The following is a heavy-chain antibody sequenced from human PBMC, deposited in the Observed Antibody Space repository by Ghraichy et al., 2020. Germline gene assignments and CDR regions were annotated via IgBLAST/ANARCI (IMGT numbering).Heavy chain of an antibody. J-gene: IGHJ6*02. CDR1: GFTFSSYA. V-gene: IGHV3-23*01. D-gene: IGHD5-12*01. CDR2: ISGSGGST. CDR3: AKWGGGYGILNYYYYYGMDV. Sequence: GGSLRLSCAASGFTFSSYAMSWVRQAPGKGLEWVSAISGSGGSTYYADSVKGRFTISRDNSKNTLYLQMNSLRAEDTAVYYCAKWGGGYGILNYYYYYGMDVWGQGTTVTVSS.